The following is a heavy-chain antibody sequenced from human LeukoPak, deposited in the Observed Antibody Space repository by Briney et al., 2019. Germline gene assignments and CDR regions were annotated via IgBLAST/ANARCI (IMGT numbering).Heavy chain of an antibody. CDR1: GFSFSSYD. CDR3: ARPRYCSSISCYFHAFDV. Sequence: PGGSLRLSCAASGFSFSSYDMTWVRQAPGKGLEWVANIKEDGSEEYYVDSVKGRFTISRDNAKNSLYLQMNSLRAEDTAVYYCARPRYCSSISCYFHAFDVWGRGTMVTVSS. V-gene: IGHV3-7*01. D-gene: IGHD2-2*01. J-gene: IGHJ3*01. CDR2: IKEDGSEE.